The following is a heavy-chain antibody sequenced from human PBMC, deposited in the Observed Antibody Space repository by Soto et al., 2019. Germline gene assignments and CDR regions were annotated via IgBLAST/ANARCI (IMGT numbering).Heavy chain of an antibody. CDR1: GFTFSSYD. D-gene: IGHD4-17*01. Sequence: EVQLLESGGGLVQPGGSLRLSCVGSGFTFSSYDMTWVSQAPGKGLEWVSSFSFYGRRDNTYYADSVKGRFTISRDNSRNTVYLQMDNLRVEDTAVYYCAKSLYNDYGGPNDHWGQGTLVTVSS. J-gene: IGHJ4*02. CDR3: AKSLYNDYGGPNDH. CDR2: FSFYGRRDNT. V-gene: IGHV3-23*01.